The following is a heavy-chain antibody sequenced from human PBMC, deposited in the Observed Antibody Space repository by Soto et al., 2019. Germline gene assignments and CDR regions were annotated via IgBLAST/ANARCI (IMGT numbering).Heavy chain of an antibody. CDR1: GFTFSTYA. J-gene: IGHJ4*02. CDR3: AKERSSGWSLDY. D-gene: IGHD6-19*01. Sequence: EVQLLESGGGLVQPGGSLRLSCAASGFTFSTYAMNWVRQAPGKGLEWVSGISGSGDSTYYADSVKGRFTVSRDNSKSPLYLQMNSMRAEDTAVFYCAKERSSGWSLDYWGQGTLVTVSS. V-gene: IGHV3-23*01. CDR2: ISGSGDST.